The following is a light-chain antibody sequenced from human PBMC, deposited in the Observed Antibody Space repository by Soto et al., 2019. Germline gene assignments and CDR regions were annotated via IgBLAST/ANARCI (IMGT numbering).Light chain of an antibody. CDR2: GAS. J-gene: IGKJ2*01. Sequence: EVVLTQSPATLSVSPGDRATLSCRASQSVSRNLAWYQQKPGQAPRLLIYGASTRATGVPARFSGSGSATEFTLSISSLRSDDVAVYYCQQYGDWPPETFGQGTKLEI. V-gene: IGKV3-15*01. CDR3: QQYGDWPPET. CDR1: QSVSRN.